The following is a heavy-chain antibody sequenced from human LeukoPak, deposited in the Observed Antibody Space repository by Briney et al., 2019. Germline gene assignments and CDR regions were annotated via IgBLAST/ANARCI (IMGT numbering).Heavy chain of an antibody. CDR3: AICTHYYFYYYMDV. Sequence: SETLSLTCAVSGVSITDNWWSWVRQPPGKGLEWIGEILHTGPTNFNPSLKSRVTISVDTSRNQFSLKLSSVTAADTAVYYCAICTHYYFYYYMDVWGKGTTVTVSS. V-gene: IGHV4-4*02. CDR2: ILHTGPT. D-gene: IGHD2-2*01. J-gene: IGHJ6*03. CDR1: GVSITDNW.